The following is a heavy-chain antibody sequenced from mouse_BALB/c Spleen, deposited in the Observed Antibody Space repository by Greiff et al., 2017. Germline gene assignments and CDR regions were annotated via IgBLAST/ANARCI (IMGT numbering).Heavy chain of an antibody. CDR3: ARGDGYYGGYALDY. CDR1: GFNIKDTY. D-gene: IGHD2-3*01. CDR2: IDPANGNT. J-gene: IGHJ4*01. V-gene: IGHV14-3*02. Sequence: VQLQQSGAELVKPGASVTLSCTASGFNIKDTYMHWVKQRPEQGLEWIGRIDPANGNTKYDPKFQGKATITADTSSNTAYLQLSSLTSEDTAVYYCARGDGYYGGYALDYWGQGTSVTVSS.